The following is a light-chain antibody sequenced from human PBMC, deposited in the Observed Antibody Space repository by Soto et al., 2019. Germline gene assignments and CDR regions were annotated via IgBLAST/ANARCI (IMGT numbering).Light chain of an antibody. Sequence: VLTQSPGTLSLTSGDRATLXXRARQSFSSHFLAWYQQKPGQAPRXXIHGTSSRATGIPDRFSGSGAGTDFTLTINSLEPEDFAVYYCQHFGSSLRTFGQGTKVDIK. V-gene: IGKV3-20*01. CDR1: QSFSSHF. CDR3: QHFGSSLRT. J-gene: IGKJ1*01. CDR2: GTS.